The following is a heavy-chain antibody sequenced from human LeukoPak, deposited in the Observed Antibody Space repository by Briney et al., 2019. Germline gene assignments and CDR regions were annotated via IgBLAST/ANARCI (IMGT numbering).Heavy chain of an antibody. CDR2: ISGSGGST. D-gene: IGHD5-12*01. CDR1: GFTFSSYG. Sequence: GGTLRLSCAASGFTFSSYGMSWVRQAPGKGLEWVSAISGSGGSTYYADSVKGRFTISRDNSKNTLYLQMNSLRAEDTAVYYCAKLRSGYETYWGQGTLVTVSS. J-gene: IGHJ4*02. CDR3: AKLRSGYETY. V-gene: IGHV3-23*01.